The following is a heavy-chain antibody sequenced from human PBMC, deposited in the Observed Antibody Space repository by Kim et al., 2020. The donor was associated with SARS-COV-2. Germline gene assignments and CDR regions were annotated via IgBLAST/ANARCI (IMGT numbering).Heavy chain of an antibody. J-gene: IGHJ6*02. Sequence: SQTLSLTCAISGDSVSRNSAAWNWIRQSPSRGLEWLGRTFYKSKWFNEYAVSVKSRITINPDTSKNQFSLQLNSVIPEDTAVYYCARGQVSYYGMDVWGQAATVTVSS. CDR3: ARGQVSYYGMDV. CDR2: TFYKSKWFN. V-gene: IGHV6-1*01. CDR1: GDSVSRNSAA.